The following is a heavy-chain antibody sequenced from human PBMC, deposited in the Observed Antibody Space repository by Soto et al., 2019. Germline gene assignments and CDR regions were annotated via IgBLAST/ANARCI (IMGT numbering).Heavy chain of an antibody. J-gene: IGHJ4*02. CDR1: RYSFPSYW. CDR3: ARLTRILSTSAPFDY. V-gene: IGHV5-51*01. D-gene: IGHD2-21*01. CDR2: MYPGDSDT. Sequence: PGESLKISCKGSRYSFPSYWIGWVRQKPGKGLEWMGIMYPGDSDTRYSPSFQGHVTISADKSISTAYLQWSSLKASDTAIYYCARLTRILSTSAPFDYWGQGTLVTVSS.